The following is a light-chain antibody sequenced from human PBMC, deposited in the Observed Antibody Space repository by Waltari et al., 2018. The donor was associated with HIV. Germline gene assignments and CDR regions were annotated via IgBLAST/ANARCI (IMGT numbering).Light chain of an antibody. CDR1: QSVSSSY. CDR2: GAS. V-gene: IGKV3-15*01. Sequence: EIVLTQSTGTLSLSPGERATLSCRASQSVSSSYLAWYQQKPGQAPRLLIYGASTRATGIPARFSGSGSGTEFTLTISSLQSEDFAVYYCQQYNNWPTFGGGTKVEIK. CDR3: QQYNNWPT. J-gene: IGKJ4*01.